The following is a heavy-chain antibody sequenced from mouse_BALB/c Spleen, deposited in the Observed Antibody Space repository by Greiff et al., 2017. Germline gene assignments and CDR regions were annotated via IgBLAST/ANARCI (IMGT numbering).Heavy chain of an antibody. CDR3: ARGGLPSNRAWFAD. V-gene: IGHV1-4*02. CDR1: GYTFTSYS. J-gene: IGHJ3*01. CDR2: INPSSGYT. D-gene: IGHD4-1*01. Sequence: QGQLQQSAAELARPGASVKMSCKASGYTFTSYSMHWVTQRPGQGLEWIGYINPSSGYTEYNQKFKDKTTLTADKSSSTAYMQLSSLTSEDSAVYDCARGGLPSNRAWFADWGQGTLVTVSA.